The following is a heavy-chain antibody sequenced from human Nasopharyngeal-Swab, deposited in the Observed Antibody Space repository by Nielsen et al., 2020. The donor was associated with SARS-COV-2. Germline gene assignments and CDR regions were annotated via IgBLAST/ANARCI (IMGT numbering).Heavy chain of an antibody. Sequence: GRSLRLSCTASGFTFSSYTMYWVRQAPGKGLEYLSSITPSSDGIYYGDSVKGRFTISRDNARSSLYLQMNSLRDEDTAVYYCARDWLTGNSIEALDIWGQGTLVTVSS. J-gene: IGHJ3*02. D-gene: IGHD1-14*01. CDR2: ITPSSDGI. V-gene: IGHV3-48*02. CDR1: GFTFSSYT. CDR3: ARDWLTGNSIEALDI.